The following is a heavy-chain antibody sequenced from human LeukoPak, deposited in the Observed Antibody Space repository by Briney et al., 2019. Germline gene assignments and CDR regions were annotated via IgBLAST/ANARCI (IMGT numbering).Heavy chain of an antibody. J-gene: IGHJ4*02. CDR1: GFTFSRYA. V-gene: IGHV3-64D*06. D-gene: IGHD3-10*01. Sequence: GGSLRLSCSASGFTFSRYAMHWVRQAPGEGLEYVSAISSNGGSTYYADSVKGRFTISRDNSKNTLYLQMSSLRTEDTAVYYCVKDGSGSYYTYYFDYWGQGTLVTVSS. CDR2: ISSNGGST. CDR3: VKDGSGSYYTYYFDY.